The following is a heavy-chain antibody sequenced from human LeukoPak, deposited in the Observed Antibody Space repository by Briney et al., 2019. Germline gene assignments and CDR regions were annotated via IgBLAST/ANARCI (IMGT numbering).Heavy chain of an antibody. CDR1: GFTVSSNY. D-gene: IGHD6-19*01. CDR3: AKDRLGIAVAGTVY. Sequence: PGGSLRLSCAASGFTVSSNYMSWVRQAPGKGLEWVSVVYSGGSTYYADSVKGRFTISRDNSKNTLYLQMNSLRAEDTAVYYCAKDRLGIAVAGTVYWGQGTLVTVSS. CDR2: VYSGGST. J-gene: IGHJ4*02. V-gene: IGHV3-53*01.